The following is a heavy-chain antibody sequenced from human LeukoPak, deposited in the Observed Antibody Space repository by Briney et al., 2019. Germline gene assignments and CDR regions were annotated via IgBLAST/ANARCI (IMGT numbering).Heavy chain of an antibody. V-gene: IGHV3-72*01. CDR3: AREGYDFWSGYYGIDY. CDR1: GFTFSDHY. CDR2: TRNKANSYTT. Sequence: PGGSLRLSCAASGFTFSDHYMDWVRQAPGKGLDWVGRTRNKANSYTTEYAASVKGRFTISRDDSKNSLYLQMNSLKTEDTAVYYRAREGYDFWSGYYGIDYWGQGTLVTVSS. D-gene: IGHD3-3*01. J-gene: IGHJ4*02.